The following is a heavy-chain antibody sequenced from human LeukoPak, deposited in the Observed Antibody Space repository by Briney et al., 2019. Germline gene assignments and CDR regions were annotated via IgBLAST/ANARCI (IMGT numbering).Heavy chain of an antibody. V-gene: IGHV4-4*07. CDR2: IYTSGSA. CDR1: GGSISSYY. D-gene: IGHD1-26*01. CDR3: ARERATALIFDY. Sequence: SETLSLTCTVSGGSISSYYWNWIRQPAGKGLEWIGHIYTSGSANYNPSLKSRVTISVDTSKNQFSLKLSAVTAADTAVYYCARERATALIFDYWGQGTLVTVSS. J-gene: IGHJ4*02.